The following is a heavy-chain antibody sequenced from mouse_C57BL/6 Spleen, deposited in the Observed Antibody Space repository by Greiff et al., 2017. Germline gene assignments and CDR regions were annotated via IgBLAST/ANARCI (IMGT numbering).Heavy chain of an antibody. V-gene: IGHV1-81*01. Sequence: QVQLKESGAELARPGASVKLSCKASGYTFTSYGISWVKQRTGQGLEWIGEIYPRSGNTYYNEKFKGKATLTADKSSSTAYMELRSLTSEDSAVYFCARRGSYYYGSSPYWYFDVWGTGTTVTVSS. CDR3: ARRGSYYYGSSPYWYFDV. J-gene: IGHJ1*03. CDR2: IYPRSGNT. CDR1: GYTFTSYG. D-gene: IGHD1-1*01.